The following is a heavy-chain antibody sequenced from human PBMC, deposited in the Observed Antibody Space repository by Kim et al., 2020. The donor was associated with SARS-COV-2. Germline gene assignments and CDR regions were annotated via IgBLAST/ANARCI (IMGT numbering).Heavy chain of an antibody. D-gene: IGHD3-9*01. CDR2: MNPNSGNT. CDR3: ARGGLRYFDWYSVRRDWFDP. CDR1: GYTFTSYD. V-gene: IGHV1-8*01. J-gene: IGHJ5*02. Sequence: ASVKVSCKASGYTFTSYDINWVRQATGQGLEWMGWMNPNSGNTGYAQKFQGRVTMTRNTSISTAYMELSSLRSEDTAVYYCARGGLRYFDWYSVRRDWFDPWGQGTLVTVS.